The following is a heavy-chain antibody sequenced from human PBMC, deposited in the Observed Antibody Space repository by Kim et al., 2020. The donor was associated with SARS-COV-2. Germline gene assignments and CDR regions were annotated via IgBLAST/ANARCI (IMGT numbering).Heavy chain of an antibody. D-gene: IGHD5-12*01. Sequence: SETLSLTCTVSGGSISSYYWSWIRQPPGKGLEWIGYIYYSGSTNYNPSLKSRVTISVDTSKNQFPLKQSSVTAADTAVYYCARGNVASGYSGDDYPEYNWFDPWGQGPLVTVSS. V-gene: IGHV4-59*01. J-gene: IGHJ5*02. CDR2: IYYSGST. CDR1: GGSISSYY. CDR3: ARGNVASGYSGDDYPEYNWFDP.